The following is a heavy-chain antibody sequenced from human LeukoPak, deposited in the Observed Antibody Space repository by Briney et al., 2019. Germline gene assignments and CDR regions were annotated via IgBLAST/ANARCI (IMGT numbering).Heavy chain of an antibody. D-gene: IGHD6-19*01. CDR1: GGSFSGYY. CDR2: INHSGST. J-gene: IGHJ5*02. V-gene: IGHV4-34*01. CDR3: ARGPQWLVKGWFDP. Sequence: PSETLSLTCAVYGGSFSGYYWSWLRQPPGKGLEWIGEINHSGSTNYNPSLKSRVTISVDTSKNQFSLKLSSVTAADTAVYYCARGPQWLVKGWFDPWGQGTLVTVSS.